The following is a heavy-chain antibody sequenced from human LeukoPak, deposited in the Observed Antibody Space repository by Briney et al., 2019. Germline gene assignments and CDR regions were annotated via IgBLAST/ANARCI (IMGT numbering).Heavy chain of an antibody. CDR2: IDRDGLKA. CDR3: ARGQGGRWLPMWGCAFDI. Sequence: GGSLRLSCTASTRYFTNYWMHWVRQVPGKGLAWLSRIDRDGLKADYADSVRGRFTISRHNAKSTAYLQLNSLRAEDTAVYYCARGQGGRWLPMWGCAFDIWGQGTMVTVSS. J-gene: IGHJ3*02. CDR1: TRYFTNYW. V-gene: IGHV3-74*01. D-gene: IGHD5-24*01.